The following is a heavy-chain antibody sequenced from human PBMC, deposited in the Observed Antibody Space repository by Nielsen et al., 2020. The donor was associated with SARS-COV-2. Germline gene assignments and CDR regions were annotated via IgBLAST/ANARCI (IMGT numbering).Heavy chain of an antibody. D-gene: IGHD4/OR15-4a*01. Sequence: GESLKISCVVSGFNFRGYWMTWVRQAPGKGLEGVGNIKLDGSEKYYVDSVKGRFTISRDNARNTLYLQMNSLRVEDTAVYYCARVGSYGDPEYLDYWGQGALVTVSS. CDR1: GFNFRGYW. CDR3: ARVGSYGDPEYLDY. V-gene: IGHV3-7*01. CDR2: IKLDGSEK. J-gene: IGHJ4*02.